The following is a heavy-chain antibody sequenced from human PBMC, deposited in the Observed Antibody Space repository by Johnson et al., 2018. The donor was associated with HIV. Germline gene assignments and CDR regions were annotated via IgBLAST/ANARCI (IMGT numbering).Heavy chain of an antibody. J-gene: IGHJ3*02. CDR3: ARELPSYDILTGPGAFDI. CDR1: GFTFTNAW. V-gene: IGHV3-15*01. D-gene: IGHD3-9*01. CDR2: IKSKTDGGTT. Sequence: VQLVESGGGLVKPGGSLRLSCAASGFTFTNAWMSWVRKAPGKGLEWVGRIKSKTDGGTTDYAAPVKGGFTISRDDSKNTLYLQMNSLRAEDTAVYYCARELPSYDILTGPGAFDIWGQGTMVTVSS.